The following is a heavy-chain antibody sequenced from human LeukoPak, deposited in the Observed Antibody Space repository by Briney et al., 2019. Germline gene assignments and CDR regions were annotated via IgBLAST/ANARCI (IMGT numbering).Heavy chain of an antibody. CDR2: INPNSGGT. CDR3: ARGNDFWSGYSPWRGDY. Sequence: ASVKVSCKASGYTFTGYYMHWVRQAPGQGLEWMGWINPNSGGTNYAQKFQGRVTMTRDTSISTAYMELSRLRSDDTAVYYCARGNDFWSGYSPWRGDYWGQGTLVTVSS. J-gene: IGHJ4*02. D-gene: IGHD3-3*01. V-gene: IGHV1-2*02. CDR1: GYTFTGYY.